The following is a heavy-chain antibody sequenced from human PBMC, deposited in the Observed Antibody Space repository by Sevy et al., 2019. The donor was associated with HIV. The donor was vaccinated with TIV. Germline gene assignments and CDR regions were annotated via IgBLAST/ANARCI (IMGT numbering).Heavy chain of an antibody. CDR3: ARAIAPTVVAATPFFFGWFDP. J-gene: IGHJ5*02. CDR1: GGSISSYY. D-gene: IGHD2-15*01. V-gene: IGHV4-59*01. CDR2: IYYSGST. Sequence: SETLSLTCTVSGGSISSYYWSWIRQPPGKGLEWIGYIYYSGSTNYNPSLKSRVTISVDTSKNQFSLKLSSVTAADTALYYCARAIAPTVVAATPFFFGWFDPWGQGTLVTVSS.